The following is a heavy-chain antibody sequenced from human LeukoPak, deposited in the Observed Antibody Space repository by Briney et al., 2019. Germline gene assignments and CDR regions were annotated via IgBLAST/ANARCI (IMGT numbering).Heavy chain of an antibody. V-gene: IGHV3-74*01. J-gene: IGHJ4*02. CDR3: ASASSHRIAAGGDY. D-gene: IGHD6-13*01. CDR1: GFTFSNYW. CDR2: INSDGSSR. Sequence: GGSLRLSCAASGFTFSNYWMHWVRQAPGKGLVWVSRINSDGSSRNYADSVKDRFTISRDNAKSTLYLQMNSLRAEDTAVYYCASASSHRIAAGGDYWGQGTLVTVSS.